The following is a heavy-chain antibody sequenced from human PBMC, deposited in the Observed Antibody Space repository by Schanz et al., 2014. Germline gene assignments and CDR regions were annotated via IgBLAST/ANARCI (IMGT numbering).Heavy chain of an antibody. Sequence: EVQLVESGGELIQPGGSLRLSCEASGFTFSRYWMHWVRQAPGKGLEWVSRLNFDETYTSYADSVKGRFTISRANAKNTVYLQLTSLRVEATAVYYCARDRPSGYALDFWGQGTLVTVSS. D-gene: IGHD5-12*01. J-gene: IGHJ4*02. CDR1: GFTFSRYW. V-gene: IGHV3-74*01. CDR2: LNFDETYT. CDR3: ARDRPSGYALDF.